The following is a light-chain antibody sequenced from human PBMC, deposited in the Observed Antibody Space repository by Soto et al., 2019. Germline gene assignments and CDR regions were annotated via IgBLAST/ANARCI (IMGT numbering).Light chain of an antibody. CDR1: HSINTSF. J-gene: IGKJ3*01. Sequence: EIVLTQSPVTLSLSPGDRATLSCRASHSINTSFLAWFQQKPGQAPRLLIYAASTRATGIPDRFSGSASETDFTLTINRLEPEDSAVYYCQQYASAPFSLGPGTKVDIK. CDR2: AAS. V-gene: IGKV3-20*01. CDR3: QQYASAPFS.